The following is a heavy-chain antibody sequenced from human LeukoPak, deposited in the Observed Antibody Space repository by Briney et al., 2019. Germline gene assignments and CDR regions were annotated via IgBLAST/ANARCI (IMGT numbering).Heavy chain of an antibody. V-gene: IGHV1-46*01. D-gene: IGHD6-6*01. Sequence: GASVKVSCKASGYTFTSYYMHWVRQAPGQGLEWMGIINPSGGSTSYAQKFQGRVTMTRDTSTSTVYMELSSLRSEDTAVYYCAREKGSSSARGYNWFDPWGQGTLVTVSS. CDR3: AREKGSSSARGYNWFDP. CDR2: INPSGGST. CDR1: GYTFTSYY. J-gene: IGHJ5*02.